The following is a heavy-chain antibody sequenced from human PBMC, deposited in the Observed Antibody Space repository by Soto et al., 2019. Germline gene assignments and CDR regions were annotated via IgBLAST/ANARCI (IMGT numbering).Heavy chain of an antibody. J-gene: IGHJ5*01. CDR3: ARGRYCLTGRCFPNWFDS. Sequence: SETLSLTCSVSGDSISTVDYFWAWIRQPPGQALEYIGYIYKSTTTYYNPSFESRVAISLDTSKSQFSLTVTSVTAADTAVYFCARGRYCLTGRCFPNWFDSWGQGTLVTAPQ. CDR2: IYKSTTT. D-gene: IGHD2-15*01. V-gene: IGHV4-30-4*01. CDR1: GDSISTVDYF.